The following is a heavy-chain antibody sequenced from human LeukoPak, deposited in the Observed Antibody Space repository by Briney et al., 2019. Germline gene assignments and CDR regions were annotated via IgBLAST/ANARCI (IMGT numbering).Heavy chain of an antibody. D-gene: IGHD6-6*01. CDR2: ISSSSSYI. CDR3: ARAVKEQLGDYYYYYMDV. CDR1: GFTFSSYS. Sequence: GGSLRLSCAASGFTFSSYSMNWVRQAPGKGLEWVSSISSSSSYIYYADSVKGRFTISRDNAKNSLYLQMNSLRAEDTAVYYCARAVKEQLGDYYYYYMDVWGKGTTVTVSS. V-gene: IGHV3-21*01. J-gene: IGHJ6*03.